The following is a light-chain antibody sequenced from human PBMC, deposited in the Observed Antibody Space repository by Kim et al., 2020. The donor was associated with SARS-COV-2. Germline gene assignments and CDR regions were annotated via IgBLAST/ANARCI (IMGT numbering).Light chain of an antibody. J-gene: IGLJ1*01. CDR2: RNN. Sequence: QSVLTQPPSASGTPGQRVTISCSGSSSNIGSNYVYWYQQLPGTAPKLLIYRNNQRPSGVPDRFSGSKSGTSASLAISGLRSEDEADYYCVAWDDSLNGYVFGTGTKVTVL. CDR1: SSNIGSNY. V-gene: IGLV1-47*01. CDR3: VAWDDSLNGYV.